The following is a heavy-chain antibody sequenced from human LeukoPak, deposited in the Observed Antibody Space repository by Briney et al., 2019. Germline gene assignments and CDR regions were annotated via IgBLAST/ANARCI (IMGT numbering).Heavy chain of an antibody. Sequence: GGSLRLSCAASGCTFSSYGRNWVRQAPGKGLEWVAVISYDGSNKYYADSVKGRFTISRDNSKNTLYLQMNSPRAEDTAVYYCAKEGIDSGSNWFDPWGQGTLVTVSS. D-gene: IGHD6-6*01. J-gene: IGHJ5*02. V-gene: IGHV3-30*18. CDR1: GCTFSSYG. CDR3: AKEGIDSGSNWFDP. CDR2: ISYDGSNK.